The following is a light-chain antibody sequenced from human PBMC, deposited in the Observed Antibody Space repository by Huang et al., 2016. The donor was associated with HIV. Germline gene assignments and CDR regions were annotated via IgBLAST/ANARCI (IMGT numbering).Light chain of an antibody. V-gene: IGKV3D-20*01. CDR3: QEYGSSRYT. Sequence: DIMLMQSPDTLSLSSGERATLDCGAGQSVSSSYLAWYKQKPGLAPRLLIYDTSSRAAGLPDRFSGSGAVLVLTLTTSILEPEDVAVYYYQEYGSSRYTFGQGTKLEIK. J-gene: IGKJ2*01. CDR1: QSVSSSY. CDR2: DTS.